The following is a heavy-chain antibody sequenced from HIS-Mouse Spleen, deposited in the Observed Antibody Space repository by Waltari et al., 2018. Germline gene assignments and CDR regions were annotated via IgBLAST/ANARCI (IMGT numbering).Heavy chain of an antibody. Sequence: EVQLVESGGGLIQTGGSLRLPCSASGFTVSSNYVLWVRHAPGKGLEWVSVIYSGGSTYYADSVKGRFTISRDNSKNTLYLQMNSLRAEDTAVYYCARARCSGGSCYLFDYWGQGTLVTVSS. CDR2: IYSGGST. J-gene: IGHJ4*02. CDR1: GFTVSSNY. CDR3: ARARCSGGSCYLFDY. D-gene: IGHD2-15*01. V-gene: IGHV3-53*01.